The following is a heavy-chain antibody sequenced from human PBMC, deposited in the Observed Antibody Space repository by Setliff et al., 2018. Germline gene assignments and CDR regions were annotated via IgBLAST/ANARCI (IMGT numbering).Heavy chain of an antibody. CDR1: GFTFSNFA. Sequence: LRLSCAASGFTFSNFAMTWVRQAPGKGLEWVSGISGSGDKTYYADSVKGRFTISRDNSKNTLYLQMNSLRAEDTAVYYCCSGSYLFVYWGQGSLVTVSS. CDR2: ISGSGDKT. CDR3: CSGSYLFVY. J-gene: IGHJ4*02. D-gene: IGHD1-26*01. V-gene: IGHV3-23*01.